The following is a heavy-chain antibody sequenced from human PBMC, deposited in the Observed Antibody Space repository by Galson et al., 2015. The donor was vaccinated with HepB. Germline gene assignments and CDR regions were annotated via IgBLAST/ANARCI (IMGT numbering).Heavy chain of an antibody. CDR2: INPNSGGT. V-gene: IGHV1-2*06. J-gene: IGHJ4*02. Sequence: SVKVSCKASGYTFTGYYMHWVRQAPGQGLEWMGRINPNSGGTNYAQKFQGRVTMTRDTSISTAYMELSRLRSDDTAVYYCASEGRHGSYSLDYWGQGTLVTVSS. CDR1: GYTFTGYY. D-gene: IGHD1-26*01. CDR3: ASEGRHGSYSLDY.